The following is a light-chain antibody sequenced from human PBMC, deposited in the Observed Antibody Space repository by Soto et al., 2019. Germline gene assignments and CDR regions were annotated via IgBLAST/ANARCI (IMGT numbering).Light chain of an antibody. CDR2: KAS. J-gene: IGKJ1*01. CDR3: QQYHIYSGT. V-gene: IGKV1-5*03. Sequence: DIQMTQSPSTLSASLGDRVTITCRASQTIDSWLAWYQQRPGKPPNLLIYKASTLASGVPSRFSGSGSGTEFTLTINSLQTDDFATYDGQQYHIYSGTFGQGTKVDIK. CDR1: QTIDSW.